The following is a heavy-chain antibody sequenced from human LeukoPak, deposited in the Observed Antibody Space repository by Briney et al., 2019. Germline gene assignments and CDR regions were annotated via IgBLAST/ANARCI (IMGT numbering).Heavy chain of an antibody. CDR1: GSTFSSDW. D-gene: IGHD1-26*01. J-gene: IGHJ4*02. Sequence: GGSLRLSCVASGSTFSSDWMHWVRQAPGKGLVWVSRINSDGSSTSYADSVKGRFTISRDNAKNSLYLQMNSLRAEDTAVYYCARANSYSGSYLYYFDYWGQGTLVTVSS. CDR3: ARANSYSGSYLYYFDY. CDR2: INSDGSST. V-gene: IGHV3-74*01.